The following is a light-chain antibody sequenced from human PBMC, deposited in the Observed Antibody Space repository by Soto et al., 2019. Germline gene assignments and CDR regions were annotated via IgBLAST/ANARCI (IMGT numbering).Light chain of an antibody. J-gene: IGKJ4*02. CDR3: QQGHTFPLT. V-gene: IGKV1-12*01. CDR2: SAT. CDR1: QDISHF. Sequence: DIQMTQSPSSVSASVGDRVTITCRASQDISHFLAWHQQKPGEAPKLLIYSATTLHSGVPSRFSGSGSGTDFTLTISSLQPEDFATYYCQQGHTFPLTFGGGTRVEIK.